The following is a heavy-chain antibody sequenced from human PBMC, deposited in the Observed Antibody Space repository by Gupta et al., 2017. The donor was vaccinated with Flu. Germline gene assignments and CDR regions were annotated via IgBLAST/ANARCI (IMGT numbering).Heavy chain of an antibody. D-gene: IGHD4-17*01. Sequence: QVLLVDSGGGVVQPGTSLRLSCAASGFTFSNYGMPWVRQAPGKGLEWVAVIWNDGTKTYYADSVKGRFTISRDNSTLYLQMNSLRADDTAVFFCARSNYGDYEGHDAFDIWGQGTMVTVSS. V-gene: IGHV3-33*01. CDR2: IWNDGTKT. J-gene: IGHJ3*02. CDR1: GFTFSNYG. CDR3: ARSNYGDYEGHDAFDI.